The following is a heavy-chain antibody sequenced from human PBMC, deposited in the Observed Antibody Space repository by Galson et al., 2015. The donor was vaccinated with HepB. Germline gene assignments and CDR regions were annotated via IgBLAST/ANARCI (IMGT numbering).Heavy chain of an antibody. CDR3: ARVDYYDSSGSLDAFDI. CDR1: GYTFTSYG. D-gene: IGHD3-22*01. CDR2: ISAYNGNT. J-gene: IGHJ3*02. V-gene: IGHV1-18*04. Sequence: SVKVSCKASGYTFTSYGISWVRQAPGQGLEWMGWISAYNGNTNYAQKLQGRVTMTTDTSTSTAYMELRSLRSDDTAVYYCARVDYYDSSGSLDAFDIWGQGTMVTVSS.